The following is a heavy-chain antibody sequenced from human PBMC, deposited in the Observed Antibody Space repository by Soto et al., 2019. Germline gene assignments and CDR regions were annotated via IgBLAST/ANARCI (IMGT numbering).Heavy chain of an antibody. J-gene: IGHJ4*02. Sequence: GASVKVSCKASGGTFSSYTISWVRQAPGQGLEWMGRIIPILGIANYAQKFQGRVTITADKSTSTAYMELSSLRSEDTAVYYCARSGLGGVKEMAKKTPQPYFDYWGQGTLVTVSS. CDR3: ARSGLGGVKEMAKKTPQPYFDY. D-gene: IGHD3-16*01. V-gene: IGHV1-69*02. CDR1: GGTFSSYT. CDR2: IIPILGIA.